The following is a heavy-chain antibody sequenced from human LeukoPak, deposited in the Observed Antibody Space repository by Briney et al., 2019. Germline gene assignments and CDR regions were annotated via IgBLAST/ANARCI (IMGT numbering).Heavy chain of an antibody. CDR1: GGSISSGGYY. Sequence: SETLSLTCTVSGGSISSGGYYWSWIRQPPGKGLEWIGYIYHSGSTYYNPSLKSRVTISVDTSKNQFSLKLSSVTAADTAVYYCARGPRRYLDYWGQGTLVTVSS. J-gene: IGHJ4*02. CDR2: IYHSGST. D-gene: IGHD3-9*01. V-gene: IGHV4-30-2*01. CDR3: ARGPRRYLDY.